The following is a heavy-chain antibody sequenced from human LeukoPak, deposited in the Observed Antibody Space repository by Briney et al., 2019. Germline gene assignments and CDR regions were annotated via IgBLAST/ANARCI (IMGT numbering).Heavy chain of an antibody. J-gene: IGHJ4*02. Sequence: PGGSLRLSCAASGFTFSSYAMSWVRQAPGEGLEWVSAISGSGGSTYYADSVKGRFTISRDNSKNTLYLQMNSLRAEDTAVYYCAKLPWGSYRYNPLDYWGQGTLVTVSS. D-gene: IGHD3-16*02. CDR1: GFTFSSYA. CDR2: ISGSGGST. CDR3: AKLPWGSYRYNPLDY. V-gene: IGHV3-23*01.